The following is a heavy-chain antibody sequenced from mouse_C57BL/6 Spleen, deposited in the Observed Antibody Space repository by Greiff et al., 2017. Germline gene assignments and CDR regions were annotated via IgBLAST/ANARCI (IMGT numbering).Heavy chain of an antibody. Sequence: EVQVVESGGGLVKPGGSLKLSCAASGFTFSDYGMHWVRQAPEKGLEWVAYISSGSSTIYYADTVKGRFTISRDNAKNTLFLQMTSLRSEDTAMYYCARGRLGYYFDYWGQGTTLTVSS. CDR2: ISSGSSTI. J-gene: IGHJ2*01. D-gene: IGHD4-1*01. V-gene: IGHV5-17*01. CDR1: GFTFSDYG. CDR3: ARGRLGYYFDY.